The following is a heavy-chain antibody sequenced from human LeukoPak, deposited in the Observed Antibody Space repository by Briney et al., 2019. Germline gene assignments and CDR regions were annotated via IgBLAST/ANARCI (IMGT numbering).Heavy chain of an antibody. CDR3: AKDLSCVGVGGGIWFDP. Sequence: GGPLRLSCAASGLTFCRYGVHWVREAPGKGLEWVTYLQFDGRSKYYGDTVRDRFNIYRDNSKNTLYLKMKGLRPEDTAVYDCAKDLSCVGVGGGIWFDPGGQGTLVSVTS. D-gene: IGHD1-26*01. CDR2: LQFDGRSK. J-gene: IGHJ5*02. CDR1: GLTFCRYG. V-gene: IGHV3-30*02.